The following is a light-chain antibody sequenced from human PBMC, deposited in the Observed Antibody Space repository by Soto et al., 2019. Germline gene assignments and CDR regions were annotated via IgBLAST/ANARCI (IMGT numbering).Light chain of an antibody. CDR2: YVT. V-gene: IGLV2-11*01. CDR3: CSYAGSYTFV. CDR1: SSDVGVYNY. Sequence: QSSLTQPRSVSGSPGQSVTISCTGTSSDVGVYNYVSWYQQHPGKATKLMIYYVTKRPSGVPDRFSGSKSANTASLTISGLQAEDEADYYCCSYAGSYTFVFGTGTKVTVL. J-gene: IGLJ1*01.